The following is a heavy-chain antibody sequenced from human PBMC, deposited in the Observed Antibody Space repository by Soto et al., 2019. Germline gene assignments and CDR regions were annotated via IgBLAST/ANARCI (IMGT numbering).Heavy chain of an antibody. CDR3: ASDFWSGYDYYYGMDV. CDR1: GGTFSSYA. J-gene: IGHJ6*02. CDR2: IIPIFGTA. Sequence: QVQLVQSGAEVKKPGSSVKVSCKASGGTFSSYAISWVRQAPGQGLEWMGGIIPIFGTANYAQKFQGRVTITADESTSTAYMDRSSLRSEDTAVYYCASDFWSGYDYYYGMDVWGQGTTVTFSS. D-gene: IGHD3-3*01. V-gene: IGHV1-69*01.